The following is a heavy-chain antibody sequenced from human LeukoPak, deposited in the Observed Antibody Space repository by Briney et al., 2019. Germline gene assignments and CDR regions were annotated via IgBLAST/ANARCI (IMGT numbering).Heavy chain of an antibody. J-gene: IGHJ3*02. CDR3: ARDYPGLRYFDWLLPDAFDI. CDR1: GFTFSSYE. Sequence: GGSLRLPCAASGFTFSSYEMNWVRQAPGKGLEWVSYISSSGSTIYYADSVKGRFTISRDNAKNSLYLQMNSLRAGDTAVYYCARDYPGLRYFDWLLPDAFDIWGQGTMVTVSS. D-gene: IGHD3-9*01. V-gene: IGHV3-48*03. CDR2: ISSSGSTI.